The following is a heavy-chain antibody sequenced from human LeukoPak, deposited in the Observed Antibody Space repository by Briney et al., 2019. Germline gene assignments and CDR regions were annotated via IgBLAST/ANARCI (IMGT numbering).Heavy chain of an antibody. J-gene: IGHJ4*02. D-gene: IGHD3-9*01. V-gene: IGHV1-2*02. CDR2: ISPNSGGT. Sequence: ASVKVSCKASGYTFTGYYMHWVRQAPGQGLEWMGWISPNSGGTNYAQKFQGRVTMTRDTSISTAYMELSRLRSDDTAVYYCARVPKKLRYFDWLPKTPFFDYWGQGTLVTVSS. CDR1: GYTFTGYY. CDR3: ARVPKKLRYFDWLPKTPFFDY.